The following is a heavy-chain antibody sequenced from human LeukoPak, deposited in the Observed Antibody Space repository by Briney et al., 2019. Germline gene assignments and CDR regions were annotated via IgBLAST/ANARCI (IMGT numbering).Heavy chain of an antibody. V-gene: IGHV4-39*01. CDR2: IYYSGST. J-gene: IGHJ4*02. D-gene: IGHD3-22*01. CDR1: GGSISSSSYY. Sequence: SETLSLTCTVSGGSISSSSYYWGWPRQPPGKGLEWIGSIYYSGSTYYNPSLKSRVTISVDTSKNQFSLKLSSVTAADTAVYYCARHDRAGSGYYPDYFDYWGQGTLVTVSS. CDR3: ARHDRAGSGYYPDYFDY.